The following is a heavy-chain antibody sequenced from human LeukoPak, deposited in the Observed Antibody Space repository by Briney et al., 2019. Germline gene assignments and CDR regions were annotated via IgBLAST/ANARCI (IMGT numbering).Heavy chain of an antibody. V-gene: IGHV3-21*01. D-gene: IGHD3-22*01. CDR2: ISSSSSYI. CDR3: ARENYDSSGYWWVVCDY. Sequence: GGSLRLSCAASGFTFSSYSMNWVRQAPGKGLEWVSSISSSSSYIYYADSVKGRFTISRDNAKNSLYLQMNSLRAEDTAVYYCARENYDSSGYWWVVCDYWGQGTLVTVSS. J-gene: IGHJ4*02. CDR1: GFTFSSYS.